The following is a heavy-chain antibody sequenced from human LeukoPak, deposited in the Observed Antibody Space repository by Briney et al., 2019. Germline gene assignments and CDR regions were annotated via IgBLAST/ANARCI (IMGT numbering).Heavy chain of an antibody. J-gene: IGHJ4*02. CDR2: ISGSGGST. CDR1: GFTFSSYA. V-gene: IGHV3-23*01. CDR3: SKKGQSEDYGKPG. Sequence: GGSLRLSCAPSGFTFSSYAMSWVRQAPGKGLEWVSTISGSGGSTNHADSVKGRFTIARDNYKNTLYLQMSSLRADDTAVYYWSKKGQSEDYGKPGWGQGTLVTVSS. D-gene: IGHD4-17*01.